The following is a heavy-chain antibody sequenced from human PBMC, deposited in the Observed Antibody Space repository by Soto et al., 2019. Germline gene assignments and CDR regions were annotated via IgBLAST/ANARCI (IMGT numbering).Heavy chain of an antibody. CDR1: GGTFSSYA. J-gene: IGHJ6*02. D-gene: IGHD3-22*01. CDR2: IIPIFGTA. V-gene: IGHV1-69*01. Sequence: QVQLVQSGAEVKKPGSSVKVSCKASGGTFSSYAISWVRQAPGQGLEWMGGIIPIFGTANYAQKFQGRVTITADESTSKAYMELRSLRSEDTAVYYCARDRRDYSDSSGYPYYYGMDVWGQGTTVTVSS. CDR3: ARDRRDYSDSSGYPYYYGMDV.